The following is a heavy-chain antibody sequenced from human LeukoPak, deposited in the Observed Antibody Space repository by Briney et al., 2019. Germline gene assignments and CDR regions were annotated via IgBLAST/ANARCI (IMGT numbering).Heavy chain of an antibody. CDR1: GYTFTSYG. D-gene: IGHD7-27*01. J-gene: IGHJ4*02. Sequence: GASEKVSCKASGYTFTSYGIIWVRQAPGQPLEWIGWISAYNGNTNYAQKRQGRVTMTTDTSTSSAYMELRRLRSDGTAVYDCARADTWSNLLGSVWGQGTLVTVSS. CDR3: ARADTWSNLLGSV. CDR2: ISAYNGNT. V-gene: IGHV1-18*01.